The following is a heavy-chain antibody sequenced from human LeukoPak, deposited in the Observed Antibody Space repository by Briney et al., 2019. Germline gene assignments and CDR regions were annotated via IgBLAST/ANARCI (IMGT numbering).Heavy chain of an antibody. V-gene: IGHV3-23*01. J-gene: IGHJ4*02. D-gene: IGHD1-26*01. Sequence: SGGSLRLSCAATGFSFSTYALSWVRQAPGKGLEWVSAISGGGARTYYTDSVKGRFTISRDTSKNTLYLQMNSLRVEDTAVYYCAKEGEWERQLGYFDYWGQGTLVTVSS. CDR3: AKEGEWERQLGYFDY. CDR1: GFSFSTYA. CDR2: ISGGGART.